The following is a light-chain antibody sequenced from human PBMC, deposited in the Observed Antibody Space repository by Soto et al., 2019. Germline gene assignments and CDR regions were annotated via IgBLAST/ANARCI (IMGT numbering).Light chain of an antibody. CDR1: QGTRDY. J-gene: IGKJ1*01. CDR2: AAS. V-gene: IGKV1-27*01. CDR3: KEYNSAGT. Sequence: DIQMTQSPSSLSASVGDRVTIPCRPSQGTRDYLAWDQQKPGQVPKLLIYAASTLQSGVPSRFSGSGSVTDFTLTISSLQPEDVATYYRKEYNSAGTFGQGTKVEIK.